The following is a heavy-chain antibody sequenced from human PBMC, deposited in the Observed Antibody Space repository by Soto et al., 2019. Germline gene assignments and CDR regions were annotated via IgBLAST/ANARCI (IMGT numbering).Heavy chain of an antibody. V-gene: IGHV6-1*01. CDR1: GDSVSSNSAA. Sequence: SQTLSLTCAISGDSVSSNSAAWHWIRQSPSRGLEWLGRTYYRSKWYNNYAVSVKSRITINPDTSRNQFSLQLNSVTPDDTAVYYCARDRPYCTEDACSPRFFDYWGKGTLVTVSS. J-gene: IGHJ4*02. CDR2: TYYRSKWYN. CDR3: ARDRPYCTEDACSPRFFDY. D-gene: IGHD2-8*02.